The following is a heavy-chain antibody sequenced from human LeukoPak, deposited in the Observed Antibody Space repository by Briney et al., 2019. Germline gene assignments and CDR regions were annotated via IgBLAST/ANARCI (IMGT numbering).Heavy chain of an antibody. V-gene: IGHV3-23*01. J-gene: IGHJ4*02. CDR1: GFTFSSYA. D-gene: IGHD3-22*01. CDR2: ISGSGGST. Sequence: PGGSLRLSCAASGFTFSSYAMSWVRQAPGKGLEWVSAISGSGGSTYYADSVKGRFTISRDNSKNTLYLQMNSLRAEDTAVYYCARPTYHYDSSGYYYSGFDYWGQGTLVTVSS. CDR3: ARPTYHYDSSGYYYSGFDY.